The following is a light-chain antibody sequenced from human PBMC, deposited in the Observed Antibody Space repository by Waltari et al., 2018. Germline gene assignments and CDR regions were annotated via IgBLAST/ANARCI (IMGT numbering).Light chain of an antibody. CDR2: AAS. J-gene: IGKJ4*01. Sequence: DIQMTQSPSSVSASVGDRVTITCRETEDVSTWLAWYQQKPGKVPQLLIFAASVLRTGVSSRFTGSGSGTDFTLTISSLEPEDFATYYCQQSNTFPLTFGGGTKVEIK. CDR1: EDVSTW. CDR3: QQSNTFPLT. V-gene: IGKV1-12*01.